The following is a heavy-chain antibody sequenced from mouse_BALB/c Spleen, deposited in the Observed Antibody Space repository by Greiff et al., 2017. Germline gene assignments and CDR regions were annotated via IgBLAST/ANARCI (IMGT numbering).Heavy chain of an antibody. CDR1: GFNIKDYY. Sequence: VQLQQSGAELVRSGASVKLSCTASGFNIKDYYMHWVKQRPEQGLEWIGWIDPENGDTEYAPKFQGKATMTADTSSNTAYLQLSSLTSEDTAVYYCTPITTVNWYFDVWGAGTTVTVSS. V-gene: IGHV14-4*02. J-gene: IGHJ1*01. CDR3: TPITTVNWYFDV. CDR2: IDPENGDT. D-gene: IGHD1-1*01.